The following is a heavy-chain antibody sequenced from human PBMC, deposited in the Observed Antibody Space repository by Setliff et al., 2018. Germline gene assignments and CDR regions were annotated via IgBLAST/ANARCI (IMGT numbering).Heavy chain of an antibody. CDR2: VTVYNGNT. CDR3: ARVESMVRGKNILRHFDY. CDR1: GYMFRSYG. D-gene: IGHD3-10*01. Sequence: ASVKVSCKASGYMFRSYGINWMRQAPGQGLEWMGWVTVYNGNTKYAQNLQGRLTLTTDISTSTAYMELGSLTTDDTAVYYCARVESMVRGKNILRHFDYWGQGIQGTVPQ. V-gene: IGHV1-18*04. J-gene: IGHJ4*02.